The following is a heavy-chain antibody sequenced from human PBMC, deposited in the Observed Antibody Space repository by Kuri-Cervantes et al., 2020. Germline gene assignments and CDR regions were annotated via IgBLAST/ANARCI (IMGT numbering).Heavy chain of an antibody. CDR1: GFTFDDYA. D-gene: IGHD4-17*01. Sequence: SLKISCAASGFTFDDYAMHWVRQAPGKGLEWVSGISWNSGSIGYADSVKGRFTISRDNAKNSLYLQMNSLRAEDTAVYYCARDDLDYGDFLDYWGQGTLVTVSS. CDR2: ISWNSGSI. CDR3: ARDDLDYGDFLDY. V-gene: IGHV3-9*01. J-gene: IGHJ4*02.